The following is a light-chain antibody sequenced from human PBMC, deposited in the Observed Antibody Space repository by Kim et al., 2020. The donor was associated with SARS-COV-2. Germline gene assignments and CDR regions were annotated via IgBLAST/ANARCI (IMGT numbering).Light chain of an antibody. V-gene: IGKV1-5*03. CDR3: QEYISYSRT. Sequence: GYRVTITCRASQSISTWLAWYQQKPGKAPKVLIYKASSLPSGVPSRFSGSGSGTEFTLTISSLQPDDFANYYCQEYISYSRTFGQGTKVDIK. CDR2: KAS. J-gene: IGKJ1*01. CDR1: QSISTW.